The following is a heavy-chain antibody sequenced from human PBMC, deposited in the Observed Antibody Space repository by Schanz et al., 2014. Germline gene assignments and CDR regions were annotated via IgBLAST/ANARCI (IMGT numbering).Heavy chain of an antibody. V-gene: IGHV3-66*03. CDR3: AKEESPPSLVDY. J-gene: IGHJ4*02. CDR1: GFSVSSNY. CDR2: IYSGDST. Sequence: EVQLVESGGGLIQPGGSLRLSCAASGFSVSSNYMSWVRQAPGKGLEWVSVIYSGDSTYYADSVKGRFTISRDNSKNTVYLQMNSLRAEDTAVYYCAKEESPPSLVDYWGQGTLVTVSS.